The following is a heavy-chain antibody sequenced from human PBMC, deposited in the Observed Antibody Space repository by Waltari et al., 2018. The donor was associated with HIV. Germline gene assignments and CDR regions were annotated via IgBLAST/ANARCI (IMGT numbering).Heavy chain of an antibody. D-gene: IGHD5-12*01. J-gene: IGHJ4*02. CDR1: GFTFSSFA. CDR2: ISYSGATT. V-gene: IGHV3-23*01. CDR3: AKREDGYNAFDY. Sequence: EVQLLESGGGLVQPGGSLRLSCAASGFTFSSFAVSWVRQAPGKGLEWVSSISYSGATTHYADSVKGRFTISRDNSNNTLYLQMNSLRAEDTAVYYCAKREDGYNAFDYWGQGTLVTVSS.